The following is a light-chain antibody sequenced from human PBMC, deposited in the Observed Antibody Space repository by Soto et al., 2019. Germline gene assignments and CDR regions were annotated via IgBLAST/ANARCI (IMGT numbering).Light chain of an antibody. V-gene: IGLV3-21*02. Sequence: SYELTKPPSVSVAPGQTARITCGGNNSGNKRVHWYQQKPGQAPVLVVYDDSDRPSGIPERFFGSNSGNTATLSISRVEGRDEADYYFPVWDSNTADVVGTGTQLTVL. CDR1: NSGNKR. CDR2: DDS. CDR3: PVWDSNTADV. J-gene: IGLJ1*01.